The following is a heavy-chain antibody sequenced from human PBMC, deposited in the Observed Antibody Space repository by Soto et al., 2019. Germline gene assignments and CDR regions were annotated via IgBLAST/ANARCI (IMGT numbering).Heavy chain of an antibody. J-gene: IGHJ4*02. CDR3: AKAKNDYNWDNRPPFDY. D-gene: IGHD1-20*01. CDR2: ISANDVGT. V-gene: IGHV3-23*01. CDR1: GFTLRNYA. Sequence: GSLRLSCEASGFTLRNYAMTGIRQAPGKGLEWVSLISANDVGTYYAESVKTRFTISTDQSRNTVYLQMDSLRADDTAIYYCAKAKNDYNWDNRPPFDYWGQGTLVTVS.